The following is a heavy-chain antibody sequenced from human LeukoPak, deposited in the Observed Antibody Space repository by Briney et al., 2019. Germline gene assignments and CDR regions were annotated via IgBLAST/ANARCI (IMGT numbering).Heavy chain of an antibody. Sequence: KTSETLSLTCTVSGGSISSSSYYWGWIRQPPGKGLEWIGSTDYSGSTYYNPSLKSRVIISVDTSKNQFSLKLSPVIAADTAVYYCARCKRRGAGYYGPIDYWGQGTLVSVSS. J-gene: IGHJ4*02. CDR2: TDYSGST. V-gene: IGHV4-39*01. D-gene: IGHD2-15*01. CDR3: ARCKRRGAGYYGPIDY. CDR1: GGSISSSSYY.